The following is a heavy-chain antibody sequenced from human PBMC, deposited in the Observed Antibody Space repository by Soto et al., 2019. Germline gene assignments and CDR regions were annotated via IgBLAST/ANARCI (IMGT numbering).Heavy chain of an antibody. CDR3: ARDPGRVWFGSNYYGMDV. CDR1: GFTFSSYG. D-gene: IGHD3-10*01. Sequence: QVQLVESGGGVVQPGRSLRLSCAASGFTFSSYGMHWVRQAPGKGLEWVAVIWYDGSNKYYADSVKGRFTISRDNSKNTLYLQMNSLRAEDTAVYYCARDPGRVWFGSNYYGMDVWGQGTTVTVSS. J-gene: IGHJ6*02. CDR2: IWYDGSNK. V-gene: IGHV3-33*01.